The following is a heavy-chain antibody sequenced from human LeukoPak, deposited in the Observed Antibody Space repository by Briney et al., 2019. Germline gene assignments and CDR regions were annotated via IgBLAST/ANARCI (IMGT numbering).Heavy chain of an antibody. Sequence: SQTLSLTCTVSGASINSGTYYWSWIRQPAGKGLEWIGRMYTSGSTNYNPSLESRVTISVDTSKNQFSLKLSSVTAADTAVYYCARGEKGSSSGSINYWGQGTLVTVSS. V-gene: IGHV4-61*02. D-gene: IGHD6-6*01. CDR3: ARGEKGSSSGSINY. CDR1: GASINSGTYY. J-gene: IGHJ4*02. CDR2: MYTSGST.